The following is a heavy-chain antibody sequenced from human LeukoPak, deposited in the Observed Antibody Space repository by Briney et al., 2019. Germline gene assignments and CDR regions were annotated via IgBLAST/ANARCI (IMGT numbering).Heavy chain of an antibody. J-gene: IGHJ5*02. Sequence: PGGSLRLSCVGSGFTFRSHAMSWVRQAPEKGLEFVSGIYENGGTTYYADSVKGRFSISRDNSKNTLYLQMNGLTAEDTAMYYCARDSYQDYYGRFDPWGQGTLVIVSS. CDR2: IYENGGTT. CDR3: ARDSYQDYYGRFDP. V-gene: IGHV3-23*01. D-gene: IGHD3-10*01. CDR1: GFTFRSHA.